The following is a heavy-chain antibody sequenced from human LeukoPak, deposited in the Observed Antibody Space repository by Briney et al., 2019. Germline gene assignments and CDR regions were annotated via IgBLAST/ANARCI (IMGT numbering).Heavy chain of an antibody. V-gene: IGHV4-4*07. CDR2: IYTSGST. Sequence: SETLSLTCTVSGGSISSYYWSWIRQPAGKGLEWIGRIYTSGSTNYNPSLKSRVTMSVDTPKNQFSLKLSSVTAADTAVYYCAREGWGLYCSGGSCYSGAFDIWGQGTMVTVSS. J-gene: IGHJ3*02. D-gene: IGHD2-15*01. CDR3: AREGWGLYCSGGSCYSGAFDI. CDR1: GGSISSYY.